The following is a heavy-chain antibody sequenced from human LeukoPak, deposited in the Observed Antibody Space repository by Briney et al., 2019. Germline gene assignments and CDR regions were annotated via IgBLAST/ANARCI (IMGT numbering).Heavy chain of an antibody. Sequence: ASVKVSCKASGYTFTSYGISWVRQAPRQGLEWMGWISAYNGNTNYAQKLQGRVTMTTDTSTSTAYMELSRLRSDDTAVYYCARMAQDDAFDIWGQGTMVTVSS. CDR1: GYTFTSYG. V-gene: IGHV1-18*01. D-gene: IGHD5-24*01. CDR3: ARMAQDDAFDI. CDR2: ISAYNGNT. J-gene: IGHJ3*02.